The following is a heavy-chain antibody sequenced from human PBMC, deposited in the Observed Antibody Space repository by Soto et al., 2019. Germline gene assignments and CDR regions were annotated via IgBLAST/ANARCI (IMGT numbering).Heavy chain of an antibody. CDR3: ARWGGPGSSYKGYDGMDV. D-gene: IGHD3-10*01. V-gene: IGHV1-46*01. J-gene: IGHJ6*02. CDR1: GYTFTRYY. Sequence: QVQLVQSGAEVNKPGASVKVSCKASGYTFTRYYIHWVRQAPGQGLELLGVINPGGGSTRYVQKVLGRITMARDTSTRTVYMEVSSLRSDDTALYYGARWGGPGSSYKGYDGMDVWGQGTTVTVSS. CDR2: INPGGGST.